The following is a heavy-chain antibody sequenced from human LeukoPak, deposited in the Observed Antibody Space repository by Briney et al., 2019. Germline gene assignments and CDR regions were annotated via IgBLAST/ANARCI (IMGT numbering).Heavy chain of an antibody. V-gene: IGHV3-30*18. CDR2: ISYDGSNK. D-gene: IGHD6-13*01. CDR3: AKVVAAAGTGY. Sequence: GGSLRLSCAASGFTFGSYGMHWVRQAPGKGLEWVAVISYDGSNKYYADSVKGRFTISRDNSKNTLYLQMNSLRAEDTAVYYCAKVVAAAGTGYWGQGTLVTVSS. J-gene: IGHJ4*02. CDR1: GFTFGSYG.